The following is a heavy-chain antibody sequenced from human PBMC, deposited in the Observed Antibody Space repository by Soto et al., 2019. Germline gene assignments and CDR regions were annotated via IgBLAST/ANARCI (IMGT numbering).Heavy chain of an antibody. Sequence: GGSLRLSCAASGFTFSSYGMHWVRQAPGKGLEWVAVISYDGSNKYYADSVKGRFTISRDNSKNTLYLQMNSLRAEDTAIYYFAKFFVETGGSSGWPWSFHFWGQGTLVTVSS. CDR2: ISYDGSNK. D-gene: IGHD6-25*01. V-gene: IGHV3-30*18. J-gene: IGHJ4*02. CDR3: AKFFVETGGSSGWPWSFHF. CDR1: GFTFSSYG.